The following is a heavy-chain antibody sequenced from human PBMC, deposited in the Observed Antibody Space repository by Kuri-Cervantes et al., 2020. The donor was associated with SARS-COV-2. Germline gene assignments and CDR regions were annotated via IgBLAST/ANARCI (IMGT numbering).Heavy chain of an antibody. CDR3: ARDQAGTIDY. CDR1: GFTFSGYW. CDR2: IKEDGSQR. V-gene: IGHV3-7*01. J-gene: IGHJ4*02. Sequence: GESLKISCAASGFTFSGYWMTWVRQAPGKGLEWVANIKEDGSQRYYVDSVKGRFTISRDNANSSLYLQMNSLRAEDTAVYYCARDQAGTIDYWGQGTLVTVSS. D-gene: IGHD1-1*01.